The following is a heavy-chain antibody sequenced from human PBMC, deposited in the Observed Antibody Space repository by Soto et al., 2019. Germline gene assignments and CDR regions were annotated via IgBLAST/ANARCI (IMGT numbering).Heavy chain of an antibody. V-gene: IGHV4-39*01. Sequence: SATLSLTCTLRGTSIRSNSYYWGWICYPPGKGLEWIGSIYYSGSTYYNPSLKSRVTISVDTSKNQFSLKLSSVTAADTAVYYCARQLPPYDILTDNAFDIWGQGTMVT. CDR3: ARQLPPYDILTDNAFDI. CDR2: IYYSGST. J-gene: IGHJ3*02. D-gene: IGHD3-9*01. CDR1: GTSIRSNSYY.